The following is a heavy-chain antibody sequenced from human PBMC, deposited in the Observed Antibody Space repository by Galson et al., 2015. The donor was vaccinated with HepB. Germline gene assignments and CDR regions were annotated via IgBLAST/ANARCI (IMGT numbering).Heavy chain of an antibody. D-gene: IGHD6-19*01. V-gene: IGHV1-18*01. Sequence: SVKVSCKASGYTFTSYGISWVRQAPGQGLEWMGWISAYNGNTNYAQKLQGRVTMTTDTSTSTAYMELRSLRSDDTAVYYCAREAGSSGWYVAYYYGMDVWGQGTTVTVSS. CDR3: AREAGSSGWYVAYYYGMDV. CDR1: GYTFTSYG. CDR2: ISAYNGNT. J-gene: IGHJ6*02.